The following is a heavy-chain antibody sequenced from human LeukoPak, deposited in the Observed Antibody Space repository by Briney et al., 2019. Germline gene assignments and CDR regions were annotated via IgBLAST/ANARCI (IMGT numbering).Heavy chain of an antibody. J-gene: IGHJ2*01. CDR1: GGSISSGDYY. CDR2: IYYSGST. CDR3: ARDWLLLWFGESEGFDL. D-gene: IGHD3-10*01. V-gene: IGHV4-30-4*01. Sequence: PSETLSLTCTVSGGSISSGDYYWSWIRQPPGKGLEWIGYIYYSGSTYYNPSLKSRVTISVDTSKNQFSLKLSSVTAADTAVYYCARDWLLLWFGESEGFDLWGRGTLVTVSS.